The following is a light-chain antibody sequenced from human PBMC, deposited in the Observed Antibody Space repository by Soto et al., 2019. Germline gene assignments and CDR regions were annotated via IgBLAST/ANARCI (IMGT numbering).Light chain of an antibody. V-gene: IGKV3D-20*02. J-gene: IGKJ5*01. Sequence: EVVLTQSPGTLSLSPGERATLSCRASQSVCSSYVAWSQQPPGQAPRLLIYDASSRATGIPDRFSGSGSRTDVTLPICRLEPEEFAVYYCQQYNYWPITFGQGTRLEIK. CDR3: QQYNYWPIT. CDR2: DAS. CDR1: QSVCSSY.